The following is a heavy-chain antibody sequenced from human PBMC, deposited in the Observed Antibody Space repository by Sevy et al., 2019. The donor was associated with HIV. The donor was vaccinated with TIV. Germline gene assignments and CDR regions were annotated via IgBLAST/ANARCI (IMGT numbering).Heavy chain of an antibody. CDR1: GGSISSGGYY. J-gene: IGHJ4*02. D-gene: IGHD4-17*01. CDR2: FYYSGST. Sequence: SETLSLTCTVSGGSISSGGYYWSWIRQHPGKGLEWIGYFYYSGSTYYNPSLKSRVTISVDTSKNQFSLKLSSVTAADTAVYYCAREPAPTYGEPYYFDYWGQGTLVTVSS. V-gene: IGHV4-31*03. CDR3: AREPAPTYGEPYYFDY.